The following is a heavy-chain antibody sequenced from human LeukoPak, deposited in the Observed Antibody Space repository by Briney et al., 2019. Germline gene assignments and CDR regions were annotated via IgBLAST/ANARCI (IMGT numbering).Heavy chain of an antibody. Sequence: GGSLRLSCAASGFTFSNYWMHWVRQAPGKGLEWVSRINPDGSSSNYADSVKGRFTMSRDNAKSMVYLQMDGLRAEGTAVFSCVRQAVSGDSGIAYWGRGVLVTVSS. CDR1: GFTFSNYW. CDR3: VRQAVSGDSGIAY. V-gene: IGHV3-74*01. J-gene: IGHJ4*02. CDR2: INPDGSSS. D-gene: IGHD4-17*01.